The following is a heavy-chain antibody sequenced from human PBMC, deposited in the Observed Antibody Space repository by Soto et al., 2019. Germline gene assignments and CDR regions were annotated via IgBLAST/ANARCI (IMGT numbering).Heavy chain of an antibody. CDR1: GFTFTSSA. V-gene: IGHV1-58*01. CDR2: IVVGSGNT. CDR3: AADQNYYDSSGYYRLAY. J-gene: IGHJ4*02. Sequence: SVKVSCKASGFTFTSSAVQWVQQARGQRLEWIGWIVVGSGNTNYAQKFQKRVTITRDMSTSTTYMERSSLRSEDTAVYYCAADQNYYDSSGYYRLAYWGKGTLVTFSS. D-gene: IGHD3-22*01.